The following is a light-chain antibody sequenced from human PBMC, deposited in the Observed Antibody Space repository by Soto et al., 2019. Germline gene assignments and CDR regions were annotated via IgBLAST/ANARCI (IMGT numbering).Light chain of an antibody. CDR2: GNT. Sequence: QSVLTQPPSVSGAPGRRVTISCTGNSSNIGAGYDVHWYQQLPGTAPKLLIYGNTHRPSGVPDRFSASKSGTSASLAITGLQAEDEADYHCQSYDSSLSGYVFGTGTKVT. V-gene: IGLV1-40*01. CDR3: QSYDSSLSGYV. CDR1: SSNIGAGYD. J-gene: IGLJ1*01.